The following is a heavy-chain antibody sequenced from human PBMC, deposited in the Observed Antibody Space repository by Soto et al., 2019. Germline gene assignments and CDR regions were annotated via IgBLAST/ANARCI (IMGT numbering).Heavy chain of an antibody. CDR1: GFTLNSFF. CDR3: AISPNY. Sequence: GGSLRLSCAASGFTLNSFFMHWVRQAPGKGLMWVSAISGTGGNTYYADSAKGRFTISRDNSKNTLYLQMNSLRAEDTAVYYCAISPNYWGQGTLVTVSS. CDR2: ISGTGGNT. J-gene: IGHJ4*02. V-gene: IGHV3-23*01.